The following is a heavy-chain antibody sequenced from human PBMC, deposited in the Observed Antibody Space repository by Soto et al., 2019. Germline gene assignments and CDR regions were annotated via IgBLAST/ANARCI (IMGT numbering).Heavy chain of an antibody. CDR1: GFTFNSYG. D-gene: IGHD6-6*01. CDR2: ISYDGSDK. J-gene: IGHJ6*02. Sequence: QVQLEESGGGVVQPGRSLRLSCAASGFTFNSYGMHWVRQAPGKGLVWVAVISYDGSDKYYSDSVKGRFTIARDNSKNTLYLQMNSLRIEDTAMFYCARSTSSTLNSFYGMDVWGQGTTVTVSS. V-gene: IGHV3-30*03. CDR3: ARSTSSTLNSFYGMDV.